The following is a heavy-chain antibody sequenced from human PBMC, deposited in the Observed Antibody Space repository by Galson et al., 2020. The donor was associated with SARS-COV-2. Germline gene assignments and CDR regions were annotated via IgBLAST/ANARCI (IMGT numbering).Heavy chain of an antibody. CDR1: GGSFSDYL. D-gene: IGHD2-15*01. CDR2: INHSGTP. J-gene: IGHJ4*02. CDR3: ASGTRDITMEGVVLISGSAHVDC. V-gene: IGHV4-34*01. Sequence: SQASETLSLTCAVYGGSFSDYLWSWVRHTPGTGLEWVGAINHSGTPSYNPSLKGRVTISVDTSKNQLSLRLGSVTAAARGVYYCASGTRDITMEGVVLISGSAHVDCWGQGTLGTVSS.